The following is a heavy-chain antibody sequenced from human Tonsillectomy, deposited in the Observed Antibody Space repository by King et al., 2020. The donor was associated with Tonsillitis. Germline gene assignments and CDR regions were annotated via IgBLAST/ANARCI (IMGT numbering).Heavy chain of an antibody. Sequence: VQLVESGGGVVQPGRSLRLSCAASGFTFSSYGMHWVRPAPGKGLEWGAVIWYDGSNKYYADSVKGRFTISRDNSKNTLYLQMNSLRAEDTAVYYCARESQVLRFLEWLYYFDYWGQGTLVTVSS. CDR3: ARESQVLRFLEWLYYFDY. CDR2: IWYDGSNK. J-gene: IGHJ4*02. CDR1: GFTFSSYG. V-gene: IGHV3-33*08. D-gene: IGHD3-3*01.